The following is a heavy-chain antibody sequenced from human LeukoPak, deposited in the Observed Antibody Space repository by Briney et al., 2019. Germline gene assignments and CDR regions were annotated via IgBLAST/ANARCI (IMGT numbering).Heavy chain of an antibody. V-gene: IGHV3-74*01. CDR3: AKAIILRDGYSRAFDY. D-gene: IGHD5-24*01. CDR2: INNDGSGT. CDR1: GFIFSNYW. Sequence: QPGGSLRLSCAASGFIFSNYWIHWVRQAPGKGLVWVSRINNDGSGTNYVDSVKGRFTISRDNSKNTLYLQMNSLRAEDTAVYYCAKAIILRDGYSRAFDYWGQGTLVTVSS. J-gene: IGHJ4*02.